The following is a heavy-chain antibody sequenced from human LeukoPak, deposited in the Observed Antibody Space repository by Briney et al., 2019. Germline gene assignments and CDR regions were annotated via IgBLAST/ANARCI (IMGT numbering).Heavy chain of an antibody. CDR3: ARGVSDCSGGTCHSGRFDP. D-gene: IGHD2-15*01. CDR1: GYTFTGYY. V-gene: IGHV1-2*02. J-gene: IGHJ5*02. Sequence: ASVRVSFKASGYTFTGYYIHWIRQAPGQGLEWMGWINPSSGGTNYAQNFQGRLTITRDTSISTAYMDLSRLTFDDTAVYYCARGVSDCSGGTCHSGRFDPWGQGTLVTVSS. CDR2: INPSSGGT.